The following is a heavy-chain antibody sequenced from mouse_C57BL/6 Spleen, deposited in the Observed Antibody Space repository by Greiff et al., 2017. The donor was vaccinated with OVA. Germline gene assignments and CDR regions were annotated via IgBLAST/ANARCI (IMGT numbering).Heavy chain of an antibody. Sequence: VKLQQSGAELVKPGASVKISCKASGYAFSSYWMNWVKQRPGKGLEWIGQIYPGDGDTNYNGKFKGKATLTADKSSSTAYMQLSSLTSEDSAVYFCARPYYGSSPMDYWGQGTSVTVSS. D-gene: IGHD1-1*01. CDR1: GYAFSSYW. CDR3: ARPYYGSSPMDY. J-gene: IGHJ4*01. CDR2: IYPGDGDT. V-gene: IGHV1-80*01.